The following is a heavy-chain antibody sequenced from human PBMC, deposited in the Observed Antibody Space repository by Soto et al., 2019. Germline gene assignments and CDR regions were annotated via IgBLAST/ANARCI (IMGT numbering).Heavy chain of an antibody. CDR1: GGSFSGYY. J-gene: IGHJ6*02. CDR2: INHSGST. V-gene: IGHV4-34*01. D-gene: IGHD3-10*01. CDR3: ARGRAYYYGSGSPRGMDV. Sequence: QVQLQQWGAGLLKPSETLSLTCAVYGGSFSGYYWSWIRQPPGKGLEWIGEINHSGSTNYNPSLKSRVTISVDTSKNQFSLKLSSVTAADTAVYYCARGRAYYYGSGSPRGMDVWGQGTTVIVSS.